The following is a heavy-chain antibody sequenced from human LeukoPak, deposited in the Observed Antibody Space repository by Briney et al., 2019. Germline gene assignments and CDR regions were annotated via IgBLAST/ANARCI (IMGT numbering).Heavy chain of an antibody. CDR1: GFTFSSYA. CDR2: ISGSAVST. D-gene: IGHD6-13*01. J-gene: IGHJ4*02. CDR3: ATLAAAGTNY. Sequence: GGSLRLSCAASGFTFSSYAMSWVRQAPGKGLEWVSSISGSAVSTFYADSVKGRFTISRDNSKNTLYLQMNSLSAEDTAVYYCATLAAAGTNYWGQGTLVTVSS. V-gene: IGHV3-23*01.